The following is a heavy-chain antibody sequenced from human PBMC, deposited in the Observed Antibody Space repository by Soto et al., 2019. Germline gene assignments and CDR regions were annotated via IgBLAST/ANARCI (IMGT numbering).Heavy chain of an antibody. V-gene: IGHV1-8*01. CDR2: MNPNSGNT. Sequence: GASVKVSCKASGYTFTSYDINWVRQATGQGLEWMGWMNPNSGNTGYAQKFQGRVTMTRNTSISTAYMELSSLRSEDTAVYYCASPGISIAARRARAPKYYFDYWGQGTLVTVSS. CDR1: GYTFTSYD. J-gene: IGHJ4*02. CDR3: ASPGISIAARRARAPKYYFDY. D-gene: IGHD6-6*01.